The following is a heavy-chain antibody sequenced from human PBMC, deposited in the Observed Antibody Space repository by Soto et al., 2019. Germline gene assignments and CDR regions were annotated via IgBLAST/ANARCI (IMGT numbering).Heavy chain of an antibody. V-gene: IGHV4-31*03. J-gene: IGHJ4*02. D-gene: IGHD4-4*01. CDR1: GGSISSGGYY. CDR2: IYYSGST. CDR3: ARDSLQHHTIDY. Sequence: SETLSLTCTVSGGSISSGGYYWSWIRQHPGKGLEWIGYIYYSGSTYYNPSLKSRVTISVDTSENQFSLKLSSVTAADTAVYYCARDSLQHHTIDYWGQGTLVTVSS.